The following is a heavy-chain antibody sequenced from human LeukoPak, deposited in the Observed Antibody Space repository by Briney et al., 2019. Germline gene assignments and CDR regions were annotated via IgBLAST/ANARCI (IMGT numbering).Heavy chain of an antibody. CDR2: ISGNNDNP. CDR1: GYTFSNFG. D-gene: IGHD2-2*01. CDR3: ARDGTSTDDY. V-gene: IGHV1-18*01. J-gene: IGHJ4*02. Sequence: ASVRVSCKPSGYTFSNFGINWVRQAPGQGLEWMGWISGNNDNPNYGQKFQGRFTVTTDSSTSTAYMELRNLRFDDTAVYYCARDGTSTDDYWGQGTLVTVSA.